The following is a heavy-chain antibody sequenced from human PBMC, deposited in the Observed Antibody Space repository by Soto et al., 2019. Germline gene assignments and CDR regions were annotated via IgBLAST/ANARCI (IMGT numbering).Heavy chain of an antibody. Sequence: PSETLSLTCTVSGGSISSGGYYWSWIRQHPGKGLEWIGYIYYSGSTYYNPSLKSRVTISVDTSKNQFSLKLSSVTAADTAVYYCARDCSSTSCYQNYYGMDVWGQGTTVTVSS. V-gene: IGHV4-31*03. D-gene: IGHD2-2*01. CDR2: IYYSGST. J-gene: IGHJ6*02. CDR1: GGSISSGGYY. CDR3: ARDCSSTSCYQNYYGMDV.